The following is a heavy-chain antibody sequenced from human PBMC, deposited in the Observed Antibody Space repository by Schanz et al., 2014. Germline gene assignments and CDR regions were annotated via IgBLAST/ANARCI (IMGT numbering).Heavy chain of an antibody. V-gene: IGHV1-8*01. CDR2: MNPNSGNT. Sequence: QVHLVQSGAEVKKPGASVKVSCKASGYNITSNDVTWVRQATGQGLEWMGWMNPNSGNTGYAQKFQGRVTMTGNTSISTAYMELSSLRSEDTAVYYCARLGTGMAVAGSVIDSYYYYMDVWGEGTTVTVSS. D-gene: IGHD6-19*01. J-gene: IGHJ6*03. CDR3: ARLGTGMAVAGSVIDSYYYYMDV. CDR1: GYNITSND.